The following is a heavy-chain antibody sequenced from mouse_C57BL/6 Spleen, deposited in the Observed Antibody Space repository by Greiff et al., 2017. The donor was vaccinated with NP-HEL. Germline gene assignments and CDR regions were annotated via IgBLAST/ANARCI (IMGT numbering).Heavy chain of an antibody. CDR1: GFTFSSYA. Sequence: EVKLMESGGGLVKPGGSLKLSCAASGFTFSSYAMSWVRQTPEKRLEWVATISDGGSYTYYPDNVKGRFTISRDNAKNNLYLQMSHLKSEDTAMYYCAREDYGSSPFAYWGQGTLVTVSA. CDR2: ISDGGSYT. J-gene: IGHJ3*01. D-gene: IGHD1-1*01. V-gene: IGHV5-4*01. CDR3: AREDYGSSPFAY.